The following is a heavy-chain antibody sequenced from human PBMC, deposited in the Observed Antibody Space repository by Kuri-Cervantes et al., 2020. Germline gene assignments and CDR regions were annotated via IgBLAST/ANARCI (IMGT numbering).Heavy chain of an antibody. CDR3: ARVKWEYSSGWHLDY. CDR2: ISSSSSYI. Sequence: GESLKISCAASGFTFSRYSMNWVRQAPGKGLEWVSSISSSSSYIYYADSVKGRFTISRDNAKNSLYLQMNSLRAEDTAVYYCARVKWEYSSGWHLDYWGQGTLVTVSS. J-gene: IGHJ4*02. D-gene: IGHD6-19*01. V-gene: IGHV3-21*01. CDR1: GFTFSRYS.